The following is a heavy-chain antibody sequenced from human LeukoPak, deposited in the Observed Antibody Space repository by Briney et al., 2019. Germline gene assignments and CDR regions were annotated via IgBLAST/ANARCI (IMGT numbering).Heavy chain of an antibody. CDR1: GYSFTSYY. J-gene: IGHJ6*03. D-gene: IGHD3-3*01. V-gene: IGHV1-46*01. CDR2: INPSGGST. CDR3: AKDYDFWSGYFGYYYYYMDV. Sequence: ASVKVSCKASGYSFTSYYIHWVRQAPGQGLEWMGIINPSGGSTSYAQRFQGRVTMTRDTSASTVYMELSSLGSEDTAVYYCAKDYDFWSGYFGYYYYYMDVWGKGTTVTVSS.